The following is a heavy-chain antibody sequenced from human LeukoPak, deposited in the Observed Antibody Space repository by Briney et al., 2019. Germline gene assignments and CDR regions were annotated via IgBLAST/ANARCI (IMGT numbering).Heavy chain of an antibody. V-gene: IGHV3-23*01. D-gene: IGHD4-17*01. CDR1: GFTFSSYA. CDR3: AKARDYGDYVPYFDY. Sequence: GGSLRLSCAASGFTFSSYAMSWVRQAPGKGLEWVSAISGSGGSTYYADSVKGRFTISRDNSKNTLYLQTNSLRAEDTAVYYCAKARDYGDYVPYFDYWGQGTLVTVSS. J-gene: IGHJ4*02. CDR2: ISGSGGST.